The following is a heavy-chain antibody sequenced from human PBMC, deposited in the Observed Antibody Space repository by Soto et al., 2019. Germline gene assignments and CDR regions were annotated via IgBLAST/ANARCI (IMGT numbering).Heavy chain of an antibody. CDR1: GFTFSSYS. CDR3: ARDPITMVRGATPPPDY. J-gene: IGHJ4*02. V-gene: IGHV3-21*01. Sequence: EVQLVESGGGLVKPGGSLRLSCAASGFTFSSYSMNWVRQAQGKGLEWVSSISSSSSYIYYADSVKGRFTISRDNAKNSLYLHMNSLRAEDTAVYYCARDPITMVRGATPPPDYWGQGTLVTVSS. D-gene: IGHD3-10*01. CDR2: ISSSSSYI.